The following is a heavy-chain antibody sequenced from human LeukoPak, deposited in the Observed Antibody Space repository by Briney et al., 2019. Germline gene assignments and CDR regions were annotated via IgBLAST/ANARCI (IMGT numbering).Heavy chain of an antibody. J-gene: IGHJ5*02. CDR2: IYPGDSDT. V-gene: IGHV5-51*01. Sequence: GGSLKISCKGSGYSFTSYWIGWVRQMPGKGLEWMGVIYPGDSDTRYSPSFQGQVTISADKSTSTAYLQWSSLKASDTAMYYCARTDRVRLSPGDWFDPWGQGTLVTVSS. CDR1: GYSFTSYW. CDR3: ARTDRVRLSPGDWFDP. D-gene: IGHD3-10*01.